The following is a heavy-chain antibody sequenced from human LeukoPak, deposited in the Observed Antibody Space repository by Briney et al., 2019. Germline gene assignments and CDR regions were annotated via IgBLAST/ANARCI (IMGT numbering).Heavy chain of an antibody. CDR2: INPNSGGT. D-gene: IGHD1/OR15-1a*01. J-gene: IGHJ6*02. CDR3: ANSMGTAYYYLMDV. V-gene: IGHV1-2*02. CDR1: GYTFTDYY. Sequence: ASVTVTCKASGYTFTDYYIHWVRQAPGQGHEWMGWINPNSGGTNFAQKFQGRVAMTRDTSISTAYMELSRLSSDDTAVYYCANSMGTAYYYLMDVWGQGTTVTVSS.